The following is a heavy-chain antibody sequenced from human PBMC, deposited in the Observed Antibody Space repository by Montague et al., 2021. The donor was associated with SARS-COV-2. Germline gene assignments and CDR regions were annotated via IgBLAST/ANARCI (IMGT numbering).Heavy chain of an antibody. D-gene: IGHD3-10*01. Sequence: TLSLTCAVHGGSFRTYSWNWIRQPPGKRLEWIGEIHHGGSTNYNPSLKSRVTISADTSKNQFSLKLTSVAAADTAVYYCARLGDGVVPSPILGVGPYYSYYYMDVWGKGTTVTVSS. V-gene: IGHV4-34*01. CDR3: ARLGDGVVPSPILGVGPYYSYYYMDV. CDR1: GGSFRTYS. CDR2: IHHGGST. J-gene: IGHJ6*03.